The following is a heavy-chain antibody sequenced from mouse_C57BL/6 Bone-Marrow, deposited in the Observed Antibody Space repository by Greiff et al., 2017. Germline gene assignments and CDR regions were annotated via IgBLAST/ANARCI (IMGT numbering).Heavy chain of an antibody. V-gene: IGHV1-81*01. CDR3: ARDRLRRGAWFAY. J-gene: IGHJ3*01. D-gene: IGHD2-4*01. CDR1: GYTFTSYG. Sequence: VQLQQSGAELARPGASVKLSCKASGYTFTSYGISWVKQRTGQGLEWIGEIYPRSGNTYYNEKFKGKATLTADKSSSTAYMELRSLTSEDSAVYFWARDRLRRGAWFAYWGQGTLVTVSA. CDR2: IYPRSGNT.